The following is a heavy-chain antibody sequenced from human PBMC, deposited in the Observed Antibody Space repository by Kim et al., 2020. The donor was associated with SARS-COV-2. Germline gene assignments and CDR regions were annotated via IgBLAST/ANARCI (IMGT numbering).Heavy chain of an antibody. CDR3: AIYTPYFWSGSPHPYFDY. Sequence: GGSLRLSCAASGFTFSSYSMNWVRQAPGKGLEWVSSISSSSSYIYYADSVKGRFTISRDNAKNSLYLQMNSLRAEDTAVYYCAIYTPYFWSGSPHPYFDYWGQGTLVTVSS. CDR1: GFTFSSYS. V-gene: IGHV3-21*01. D-gene: IGHD3-3*01. J-gene: IGHJ4*02. CDR2: ISSSSSYI.